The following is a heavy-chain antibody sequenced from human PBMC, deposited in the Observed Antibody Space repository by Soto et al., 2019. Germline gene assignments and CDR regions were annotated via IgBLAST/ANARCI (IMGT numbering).Heavy chain of an antibody. V-gene: IGHV3-53*01. J-gene: IGHJ4*02. D-gene: IGHD3-10*01. CDR2: IYSGGYT. Sequence: EVQLVESGGGLIQPGGSLRLSCAVSGFTVSNNYMSWVRQAPGKGLEGVSVIYSGGYTAYGDSVKGRFTISRDNSKNTLFLQKNARGAADPAVFYGGTRPGGGGYWGQGTLVTVSS. CDR3: GTRPGGGGY. CDR1: GFTVSNNY.